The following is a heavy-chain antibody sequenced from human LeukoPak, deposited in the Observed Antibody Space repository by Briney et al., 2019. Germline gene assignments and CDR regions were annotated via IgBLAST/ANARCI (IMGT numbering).Heavy chain of an antibody. D-gene: IGHD6-13*01. CDR3: AKVGVGQQLVRGYFDY. CDR2: ISYDGSNQ. CDR1: GFTFSSYD. J-gene: IGHJ4*02. Sequence: WRSLSLSCAASGFTFSSYDRHWVRQAPGKGLEWVADISYDGSNQYYAESVKGRFTISRDNSMNTLYLQMNSLRAEDTAVYYCAKVGVGQQLVRGYFDYWGQGTLVTVSS. V-gene: IGHV3-30*18.